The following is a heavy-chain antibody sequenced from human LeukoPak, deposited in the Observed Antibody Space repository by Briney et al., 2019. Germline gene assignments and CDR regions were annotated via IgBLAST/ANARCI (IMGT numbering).Heavy chain of an antibody. CDR1: SGSINSYY. Sequence: SETLSLTCAVSSGSINSYYWNWIRQPPGKGLEWIGYIYYTGTTNYNPSLKSRVTISIDTSKNQFSLKLSSVTAADTAVYYCAREISSVAFDIWGQGTMVTVSS. D-gene: IGHD6-6*01. CDR2: IYYTGTT. V-gene: IGHV4-59*01. CDR3: AREISSVAFDI. J-gene: IGHJ3*02.